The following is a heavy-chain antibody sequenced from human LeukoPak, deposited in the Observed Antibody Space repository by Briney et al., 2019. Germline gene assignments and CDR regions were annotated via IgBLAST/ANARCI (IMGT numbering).Heavy chain of an antibody. CDR1: GFTFSYAW. J-gene: IGHJ4*02. CDR2: IYSGGST. Sequence: GGSLRLSCAASGFTFSYAWMSWVRQAPGKGLEWVSVIYSGGSTYYADSVKGRFTISRDNSKNTLYLQMNSLRAEDTAVYYCAREGGAGGTIDYWGQGTLVTVSS. CDR3: AREGGAGGTIDY. D-gene: IGHD2-8*01. V-gene: IGHV3-53*01.